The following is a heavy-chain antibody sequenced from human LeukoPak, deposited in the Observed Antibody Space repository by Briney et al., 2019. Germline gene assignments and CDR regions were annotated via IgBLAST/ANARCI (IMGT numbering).Heavy chain of an antibody. CDR1: GFTFSNYA. D-gene: IGHD3-10*01. CDR3: AKDRWVSGSDNYYTLFDY. CDR2: ITGSGGGT. Sequence: GGSLRLSCAAFGFTFSNYAINWVRQAPGKGLEWVSSITGSGGGTYYADSVKGRFNISRDNSKNTLYLQMNSLRAEDTAVYYCAKDRWVSGSDNYYTLFDYWGQGALVTVSS. J-gene: IGHJ4*02. V-gene: IGHV3-23*01.